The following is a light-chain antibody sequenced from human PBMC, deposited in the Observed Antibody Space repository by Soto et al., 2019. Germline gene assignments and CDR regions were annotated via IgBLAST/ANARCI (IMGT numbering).Light chain of an antibody. J-gene: IGLJ2*01. CDR1: SSNIGAGYD. V-gene: IGLV1-40*01. Sequence: QLVLTQPPSVSGAPGQRVTISCSGRSSNIGAGYDVHWYQQLPRTAPKLLIYSNSNRPSGVPDRFSGSKSGTSASLAITGLQAEDEADSYCQSYDSSLSGSRVFGGGTKLTVL. CDR2: SNS. CDR3: QSYDSSLSGSRV.